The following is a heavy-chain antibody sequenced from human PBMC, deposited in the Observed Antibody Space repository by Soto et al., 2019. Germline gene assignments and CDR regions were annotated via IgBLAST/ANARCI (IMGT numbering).Heavy chain of an antibody. D-gene: IGHD1-26*01. V-gene: IGHV4-39*01. J-gene: IGHJ5*02. Sequence: QLQLQESGPGLVKPSETLSLTCTVSGGSISSSSYYWGWIRQPPGKGLEWIGSIYYSGRTYYNPSLKIRVTISVATSKHQFSLKLSSVTAADTAVYYCARDIVGPRKRTRWFDPWGQGTLVTVSS. CDR3: ARDIVGPRKRTRWFDP. CDR2: IYYSGRT. CDR1: GGSISSSSYY.